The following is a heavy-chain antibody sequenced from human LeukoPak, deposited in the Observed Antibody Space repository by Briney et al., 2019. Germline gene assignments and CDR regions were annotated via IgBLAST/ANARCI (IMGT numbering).Heavy chain of an antibody. J-gene: IGHJ6*02. D-gene: IGHD6-13*01. V-gene: IGHV1-8*01. CDR1: GYTFTSYD. CDR2: MNPNSGNT. CDR3: ARDSSSWYDPYYGMDV. Sequence: GASVKVSCKASGYTFTSYDINWVRQATGQGLEWMGWMNPNSGNTGYAQKFQGRVTMTRNTSISTAYMELSSLRSEDTTVYYCARDSSSWYDPYYGMDVWGQGTTVTVSS.